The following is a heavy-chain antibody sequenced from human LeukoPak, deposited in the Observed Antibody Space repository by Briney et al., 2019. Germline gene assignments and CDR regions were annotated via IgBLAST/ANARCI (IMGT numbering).Heavy chain of an antibody. V-gene: IGHV1-24*01. CDR2: FDPEDGET. J-gene: IGHJ4*02. Sequence: ASVKVSCKASGYTFTGYYMYWVRQAPGQGLEWMGGFDPEDGETIYAQKFQGRVTMTEDTSTDTAYMELSSLRSEDTAVYYCATDFRKALVFDYWGQGTLVTVSS. CDR3: ATDFRKALVFDY. CDR1: GYTFTGYY.